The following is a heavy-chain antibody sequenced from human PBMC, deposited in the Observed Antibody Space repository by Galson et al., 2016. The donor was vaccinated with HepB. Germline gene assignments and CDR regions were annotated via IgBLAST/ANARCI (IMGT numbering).Heavy chain of an antibody. D-gene: IGHD5-24*01. CDR3: VKEGVRDGNPNVDS. J-gene: IGHJ4*02. Sequence: SLRLSCAASGFTFSSYAMGWVRQAPGKGLECLSAITNSGDTIYYADSVKGRFTISRDNSKNTLYLQMRSLRAEDTAVYYCVKEGVRDGNPNVDSWGQGTLVTVSS. V-gene: IGHV3-64D*06. CDR1: GFTFSSYA. CDR2: ITNSGDTI.